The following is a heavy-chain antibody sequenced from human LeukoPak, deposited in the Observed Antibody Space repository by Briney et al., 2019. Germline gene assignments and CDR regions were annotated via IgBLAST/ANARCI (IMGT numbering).Heavy chain of an antibody. V-gene: IGHV3-33*01. Sequence: PGGSLRLSCAASGFTFSTYGMHWVRQAPGKRLEWVAVTWYDGSYKYYGDSVKGRFTISRDNSKNTLYLQMASLRVEDTAVYYCARQFDGSHPNAFDIWGQGTMVTVS. J-gene: IGHJ3*02. CDR3: ARQFDGSHPNAFDI. D-gene: IGHD1-26*01. CDR1: GFTFSTYG. CDR2: TWYDGSYK.